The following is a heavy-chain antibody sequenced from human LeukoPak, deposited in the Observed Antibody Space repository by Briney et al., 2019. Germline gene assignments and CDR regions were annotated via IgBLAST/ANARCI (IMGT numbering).Heavy chain of an antibody. V-gene: IGHV3-30*03. J-gene: IGHJ4*02. CDR1: GFTFSSYE. CDR3: ARRAGDYSHPYDY. Sequence: GGSLRLSCAASGFTFSSYEMNWVRQAPGKGLEWVAVISYDGSNKYYADSVKGRFTISRDNSKNTVHLQMNSLRAEDTAMYYCARRAGDYSHPYDYWGQGTLVTVSS. D-gene: IGHD3-22*01. CDR2: ISYDGSNK.